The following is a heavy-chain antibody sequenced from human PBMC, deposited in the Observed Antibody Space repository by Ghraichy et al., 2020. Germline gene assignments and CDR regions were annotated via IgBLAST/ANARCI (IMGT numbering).Heavy chain of an antibody. CDR1: GFTFSTYA. J-gene: IGHJ4*02. CDR3: AKGTTRWCHPQFDY. D-gene: IGHD2-2*01. V-gene: IGHV3-23*01. Sequence: LSLTCAASGFTFSTYAMSWVRQGPGKGLEWVSIISESGGATNYADSVKGRFTISRDNSKNTLYLQVNSLRAEDTAINYCAKGTTRWCHPQFDYWGQGALVTVSS. CDR2: ISESGGAT.